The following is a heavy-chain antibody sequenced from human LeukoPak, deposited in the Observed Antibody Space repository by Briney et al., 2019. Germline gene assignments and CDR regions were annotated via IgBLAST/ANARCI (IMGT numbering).Heavy chain of an antibody. CDR2: IYSSGST. CDR1: GGSISSYY. J-gene: IGHJ6*03. Sequence: PSETLSLTCTVSGGSISSYYWSWIRQPPGKGLEWIGYIYSSGSTNYIPSLKSRVTISVDTSRNQFSLKLSSVTAADTAVYYCAKHDTVFGAAHFYMDVWGKGTTVTVSS. D-gene: IGHD3-3*01. V-gene: IGHV4-59*08. CDR3: AKHDTVFGAAHFYMDV.